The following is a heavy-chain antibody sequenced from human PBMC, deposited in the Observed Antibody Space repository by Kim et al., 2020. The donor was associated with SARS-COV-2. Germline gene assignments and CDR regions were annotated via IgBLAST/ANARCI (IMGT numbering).Heavy chain of an antibody. D-gene: IGHD3-16*02. J-gene: IGHJ4*02. Sequence: SVKVSCKASGFTFTSSAVQWVRQARGQRLEWIGWIVVGSGNTNYAQKFQERVTITRDMSTSTAYMELSSLRPEDTAVYYCAAGMDYDYVWGSYRPSFDYWGQGTLVTVSS. CDR2: IVVGSGNT. CDR3: AAGMDYDYVWGSYRPSFDY. V-gene: IGHV1-58*01. CDR1: GFTFTSSA.